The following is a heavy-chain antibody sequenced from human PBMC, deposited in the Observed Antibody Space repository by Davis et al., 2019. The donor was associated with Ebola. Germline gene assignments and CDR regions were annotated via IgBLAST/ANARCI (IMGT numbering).Heavy chain of an antibody. V-gene: IGHV4-39*07. CDR1: GGSISSSSYY. CDR2: IYYSGST. J-gene: IGHJ5*02. D-gene: IGHD3-10*01. Sequence: GSLSLTCTVSGGSISSSSYYWGWIRQPPGKGLEWIGSIYYSGSTNYNPSLKSRVTISVDTSKNQFSLKLSSVTAADTAVYYCARGRLLWFGELFPWGQGTLVTVSS. CDR3: ARGRLLWFGELFP.